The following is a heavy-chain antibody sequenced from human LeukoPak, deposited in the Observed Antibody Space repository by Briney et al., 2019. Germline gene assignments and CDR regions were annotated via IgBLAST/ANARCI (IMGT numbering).Heavy chain of an antibody. CDR2: IHYSGSA. V-gene: IGHV4-34*01. J-gene: IGHJ5*02. CDR3: ARDGVYDWFDP. CDR1: GGSFSGYY. Sequence: SETLSLTCAVYGGSFSGYYWTWIRQTPGKGLEWIGEIHYSGSATYNPSLKSRVTISVDTSKNQFSLKLSSVTAADTAVYYCARDGVYDWFDPWGQGTLVTVSS. D-gene: IGHD2-8*01.